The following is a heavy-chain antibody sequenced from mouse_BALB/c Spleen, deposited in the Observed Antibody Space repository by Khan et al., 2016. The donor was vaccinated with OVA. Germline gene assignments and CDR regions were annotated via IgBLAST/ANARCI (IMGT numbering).Heavy chain of an antibody. D-gene: IGHD2-12*01. CDR2: IDTNGGNT. CDR3: ARSAI. J-gene: IGHJ2*01. Sequence: VELVESGGGLVQPGGSVKRSCTASRFTFSSYGMSWVRQTPDKSLELVATIDTNGGNTDYPDSLKGRFTISGDNSYNTPYLQLRRLTSEDTAMYDCARSAIWGQGTTLTVSS. V-gene: IGHV5-6-3*01. CDR1: RFTFSSYG.